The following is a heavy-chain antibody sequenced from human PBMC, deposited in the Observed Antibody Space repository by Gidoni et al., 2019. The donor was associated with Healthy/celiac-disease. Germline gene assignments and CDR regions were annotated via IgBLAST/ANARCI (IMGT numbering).Heavy chain of an antibody. J-gene: IGHJ3*02. Sequence: QIPFKESGPTLVTPTQTLTLTYTFSGFSLITSGVGVGWIRQHPGKALELLALIYWDDDKRYSPSLKSRLTITKDTSKNQVVRTMTNMDPVDTATYYCAHTRSITIFGVVIRGKAFDIWGQGTMVTVSS. CDR1: GFSLITSGVG. CDR2: IYWDDDK. CDR3: AHTRSITIFGVVIRGKAFDI. V-gene: IGHV2-5*02. D-gene: IGHD3-3*01.